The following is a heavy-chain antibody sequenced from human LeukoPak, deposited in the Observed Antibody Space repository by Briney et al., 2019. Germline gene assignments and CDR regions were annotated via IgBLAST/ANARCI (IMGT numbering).Heavy chain of an antibody. Sequence: PSETLSLTCTVSGGSISSYYWSWLRQPPGKGLEWIGYIYYSGSTNYNPSLKSRVTISVDTSKNQFSLKLSSVTAADTAVYYCARSSSGSYSDYYYYMDVWGKGTTVTVSS. J-gene: IGHJ6*03. D-gene: IGHD1-26*01. V-gene: IGHV4-59*01. CDR3: ARSSSGSYSDYYYYMDV. CDR2: IYYSGST. CDR1: GGSISSYY.